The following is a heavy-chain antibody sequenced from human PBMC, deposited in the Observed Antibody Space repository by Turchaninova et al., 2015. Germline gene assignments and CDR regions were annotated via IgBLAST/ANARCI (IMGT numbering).Heavy chain of an antibody. Sequence: GGGLLQPGWSRRLSCGASGFSFSASAFHWVRQAPGKGLEWLGRIRSKSNRYATAYAESVTGRFTLSRDDSKNTAYLELHRVKTEDTAVYYCAAALDYVNSGWYFDVWGRGTLVSVSS. D-gene: IGHD3-16*01. J-gene: IGHJ2*01. CDR3: AAALDYVNSGWYFDV. CDR2: IRSKSNRYAT. CDR1: GFSFSASA. V-gene: IGHV3-73*01.